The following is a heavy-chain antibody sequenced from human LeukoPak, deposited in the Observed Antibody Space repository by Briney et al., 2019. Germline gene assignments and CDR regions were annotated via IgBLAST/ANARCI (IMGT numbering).Heavy chain of an antibody. D-gene: IGHD3-22*01. V-gene: IGHV3-23*01. CDR3: AKALRGSFYDSRGYQFDS. CDR1: GFTLSSYA. J-gene: IGHJ4*02. Sequence: GGSLRLSCAASGFTLSSYAMSWVRQAPGKGLEWVSAISNSGGSTYYADSVKGRFTISRDNSKNTLYLQMNSLRAEDTAVYYCAKALRGSFYDSRGYQFDSWGQGTLVIVSS. CDR2: ISNSGGST.